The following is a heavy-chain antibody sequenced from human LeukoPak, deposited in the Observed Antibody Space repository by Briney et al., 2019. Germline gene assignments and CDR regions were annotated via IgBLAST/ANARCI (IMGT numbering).Heavy chain of an antibody. D-gene: IGHD4-23*01. CDR3: ARAIGGDYGGPTVVTPQGYMDV. CDR1: GFTFSSYS. V-gene: IGHV3-48*01. CDR2: ISSSSSTI. J-gene: IGHJ6*03. Sequence: PGGSLRLSCAASGFTFSSYSMNWVRQAPGKGLEWVSYISSSSSTIYYADSVKGRFTISRDNAKNSLYLQMNSLRAEDTAVYYCARAIGGDYGGPTVVTPQGYMDVWGKGTTVTVSS.